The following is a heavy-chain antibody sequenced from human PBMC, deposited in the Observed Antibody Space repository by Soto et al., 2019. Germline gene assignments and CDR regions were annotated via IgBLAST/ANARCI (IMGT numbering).Heavy chain of an antibody. CDR2: INPGAGST. Sequence: ASVKVSCKASGYTFTSYGISWVRQAPGQGLEWMGIINPGAGSTTYAQNFQGRVTMTSDTSTSTVFMELSSLRSDDTAVYYCARVTVNNVLAGPFDYWGQGTLVTVSS. CDR1: GYTFTSYG. CDR3: ARVTVNNVLAGPFDY. D-gene: IGHD3-9*01. V-gene: IGHV1-46*03. J-gene: IGHJ4*02.